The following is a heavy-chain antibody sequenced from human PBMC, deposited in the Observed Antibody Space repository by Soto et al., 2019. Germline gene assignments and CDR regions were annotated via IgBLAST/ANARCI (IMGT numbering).Heavy chain of an antibody. D-gene: IGHD6-19*01. J-gene: IGHJ4*02. CDR1: GGSFSGYY. CDR2: INHSGST. Sequence: SETLSLTCAVYGGSFSGYYWSWIRQPPGKGLEWIGEINHSGSTNYNPSLKRRVNISVDTSKNQLTLKISTVTTANKAEYYSARGRRSGWYRASSYYFDYWGQGTLVTVSS. V-gene: IGHV4-34*01. CDR3: ARGRRSGWYRASSYYFDY.